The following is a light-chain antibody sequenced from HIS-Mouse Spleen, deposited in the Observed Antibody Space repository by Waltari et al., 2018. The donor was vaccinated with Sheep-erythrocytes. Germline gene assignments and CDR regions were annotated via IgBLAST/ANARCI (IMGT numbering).Light chain of an antibody. Sequence: QSALTQPASVSGSPGQSITIPCTGTSRDVGSYNLVSWYQQPPGKAPKPMIYEGSKRPSGVSNRFSGSKSGNTASLTISGLQAEDEADYYCCSYAGSSTPWVFGGGTKLTVL. V-gene: IGLV2-23*01. J-gene: IGLJ3*02. CDR3: CSYAGSSTPWV. CDR1: SRDVGSYNL. CDR2: EGS.